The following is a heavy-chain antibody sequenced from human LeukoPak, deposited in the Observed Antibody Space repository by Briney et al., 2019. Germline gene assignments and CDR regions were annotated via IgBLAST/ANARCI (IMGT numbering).Heavy chain of an antibody. D-gene: IGHD6-19*01. CDR3: AKDLIAVAGTGGYFDY. J-gene: IGHJ4*02. CDR2: IIGSGGVT. Sequence: GSLRLSCAASGFTFSSYAMNWVRQAPGKGLEGVSAIIGSGGVTYYADSVKGRFTISRDNSKNTLYLQMNSLGAEDTAVYYCAKDLIAVAGTGGYFDYWGQGTLVTVSS. V-gene: IGHV3-23*01. CDR1: GFTFSSYA.